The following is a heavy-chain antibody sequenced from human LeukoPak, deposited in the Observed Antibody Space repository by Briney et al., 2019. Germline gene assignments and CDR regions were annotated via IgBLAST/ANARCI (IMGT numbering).Heavy chain of an antibody. CDR3: ARASRRIFGVVIKGNWFDP. CDR1: GYTFTSYG. J-gene: IGHJ5*02. D-gene: IGHD3-3*02. V-gene: IGHV1-18*01. Sequence: ASVEVSCKASGYTFTSYGISWVQQAPGQGLEWMGWISAYNGNTNYAQKLQGRVTMTTDTSTSTAYMELRSLRSDDTAVYYCARASRRIFGVVIKGNWFDPWGQGTLVTVSS. CDR2: ISAYNGNT.